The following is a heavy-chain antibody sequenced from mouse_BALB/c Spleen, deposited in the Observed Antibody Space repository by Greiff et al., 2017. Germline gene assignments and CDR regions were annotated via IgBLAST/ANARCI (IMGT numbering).Heavy chain of an antibody. CDR2: ISPGNGDI. J-gene: IGHJ1*01. CDR1: GYTFTDHA. Sequence: QVQLKESDAELVKPGASVKISCKASGYTFTDHAIHWVKQKPEQGLEWNGYISPGNGDIKYNEKFKGKATLTADKSSSTAYMQLNSLTSEDSAVYFCSTVVVVYWYFDVWGAGTTVTVSS. CDR3: STVVVVYWYFDV. V-gene: IGHV1S53*02. D-gene: IGHD1-1*01.